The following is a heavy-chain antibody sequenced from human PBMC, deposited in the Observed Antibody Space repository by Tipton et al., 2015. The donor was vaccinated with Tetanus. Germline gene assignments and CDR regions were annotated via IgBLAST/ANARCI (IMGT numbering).Heavy chain of an antibody. CDR1: GYTFNTFG. J-gene: IGHJ4*02. D-gene: IGHD6-19*01. CDR2: ISVYNGNT. Sequence: QSGAEVKKPGASVKVSCKASGYTFNTFGISWVRQAPGQGLEWIGWISVYNGNTNYGQNVQGRVTMTTDTPTSTAYMELGSLRSDDTAVYYCARVPTNPLAVDRPSDYWGQGTLVTVSS. V-gene: IGHV1-18*01. CDR3: ARVPTNPLAVDRPSDY.